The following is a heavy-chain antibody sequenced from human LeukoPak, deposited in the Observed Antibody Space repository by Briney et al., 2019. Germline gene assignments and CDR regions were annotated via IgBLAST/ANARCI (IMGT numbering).Heavy chain of an antibody. CDR1: GYTFTSYY. D-gene: IGHD3-10*01. Sequence: ASVKVSCKASGYTFTSYYMHWVRQASGQGLEWMGIINPSGGSTSYAQKFQGRVTMTRDTSTSTVYMELSSLRSEDTAVYYCARDGNRGWFDYWGQGTLVTVSS. CDR3: ARDGNRGWFDY. CDR2: INPSGGST. V-gene: IGHV1-46*03. J-gene: IGHJ4*02.